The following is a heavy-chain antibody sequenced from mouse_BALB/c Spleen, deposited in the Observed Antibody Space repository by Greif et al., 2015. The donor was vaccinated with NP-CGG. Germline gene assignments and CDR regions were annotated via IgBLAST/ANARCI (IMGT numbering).Heavy chain of an antibody. CDR3: ARRTGTEAMDY. CDR1: GYTFTDYY. D-gene: IGHD4-1*01. CDR2: IYPGSGNT. V-gene: IGHV1-84*02. J-gene: IGHJ4*01. Sequence: VQVVESGPELVKPGASVKISCKASGYTFTDYYINWVKQKPGQGLEWIGWIYPGSGNTKYNEKFKDKATLTVDTSSSTAYMQLSSLTSEDTAVYFCARRTGTEAMDYWGQGTSVTVSS.